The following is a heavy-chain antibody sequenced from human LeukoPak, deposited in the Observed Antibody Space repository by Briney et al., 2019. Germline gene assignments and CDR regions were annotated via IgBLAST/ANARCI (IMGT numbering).Heavy chain of an antibody. CDR1: GGSFSAYY. CDR3: ARRSSGSLRRWFDP. J-gene: IGHJ5*02. D-gene: IGHD6-19*01. Sequence: SETLSLTCAVYGGSFSAYYWGWIRQPPGKGLEWIGSIYYSGSTYYNPSLKSRVTISVDTSKNQFSLKLSSVTAADTAVYYCARRSSGSLRRWFDPWGQGTLVTVSS. V-gene: IGHV4-39*01. CDR2: IYYSGST.